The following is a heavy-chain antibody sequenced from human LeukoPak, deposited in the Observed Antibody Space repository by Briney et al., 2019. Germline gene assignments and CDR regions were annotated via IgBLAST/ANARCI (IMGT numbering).Heavy chain of an antibody. D-gene: IGHD6-13*01. Sequence: GGSLRLSCAASGFTFNSYAMTWVRQAPGKGLEWVSGISENGGSTFYADSVKGRFTISRDNSKNTLYVQMNSLRAEDTALYYCAKDIAAAATGGFDPWGQGTLVTVSS. J-gene: IGHJ5*02. CDR3: AKDIAAAATGGFDP. CDR1: GFTFNSYA. V-gene: IGHV3-23*01. CDR2: ISENGGST.